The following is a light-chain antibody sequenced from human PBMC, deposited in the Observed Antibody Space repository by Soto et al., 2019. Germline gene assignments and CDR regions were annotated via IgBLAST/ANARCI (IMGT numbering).Light chain of an antibody. Sequence: QSALTQPRSVSGSPGQSVTISCTGTSTDVGGYNYVSWFQHHPGKAPKLMIYDVSKRPSGVPDRFSGSKSGVTASLTISGLQADDEADYYCCSYAGSYKFVFGIGTKLTVL. V-gene: IGLV2-11*01. CDR1: STDVGGYNY. CDR3: CSYAGSYKFV. CDR2: DVS. J-gene: IGLJ1*01.